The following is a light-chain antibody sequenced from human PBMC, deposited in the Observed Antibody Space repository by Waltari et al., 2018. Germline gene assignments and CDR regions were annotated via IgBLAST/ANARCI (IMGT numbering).Light chain of an antibody. J-gene: IGKJ2*01. CDR2: AAS. CDR1: QGISTY. Sequence: AIGMTQSPSSSSASTGSRVTITCRSSQGISTYLAWYQQKPGKAPKLLIYAASTLQSGVPSRFSGSGSGTDFTLTISCLQSEDFATYYCQQYYSYPYTFGQGTKLEIK. V-gene: IGKV1-8*01. CDR3: QQYYSYPYT.